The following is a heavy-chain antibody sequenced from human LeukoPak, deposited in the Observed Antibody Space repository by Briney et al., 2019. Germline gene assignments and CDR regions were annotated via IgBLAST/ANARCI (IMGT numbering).Heavy chain of an antibody. CDR1: GGSISSYY. CDR2: IYESGST. Sequence: NASETLSLTCTVSGGSISSYYWSWIRQPPGKGLEWIGYIYESGSTNYNPSLRRRLTMSVDTSKNQFSLKLSSVTAADTAVYYCARHGEIVVVTAPFDLWGRGTLVTVSS. D-gene: IGHD2-21*02. CDR3: ARHGEIVVVTAPFDL. J-gene: IGHJ2*01. V-gene: IGHV4-59*08.